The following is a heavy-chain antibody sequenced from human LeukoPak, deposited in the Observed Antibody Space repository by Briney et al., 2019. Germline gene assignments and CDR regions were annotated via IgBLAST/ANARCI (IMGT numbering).Heavy chain of an antibody. D-gene: IGHD3-10*01. CDR1: GDTFTSYD. CDR2: MNPNSGNT. CDR3: ARDYRSGPFDY. V-gene: IGHV1-8*01. J-gene: IGHJ4*02. Sequence: ASEKVSCKASGDTFTSYDINWVRQATGQGLEWMGWMNPNSGNTGYAQKFQGRVTMTRNTSISTAYMELSSLRSEDTAVYYCARDYRSGPFDYRGQGTLVTVSS.